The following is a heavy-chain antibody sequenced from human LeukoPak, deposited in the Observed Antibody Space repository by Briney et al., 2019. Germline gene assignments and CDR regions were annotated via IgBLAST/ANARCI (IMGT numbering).Heavy chain of an antibody. D-gene: IGHD1-26*01. J-gene: IGHJ4*02. CDR3: ARNTPGRVYFDY. CDR1: GYTFSTYG. V-gene: IGHV3-48*02. CDR2: ITSSSRHI. Sequence: GGSQGLSCAASGYTFSTYGMHGVSQAPGKGLEWVSYITSSSRHIQYADFVKDRLTISGDNDKNSLHLDMHSLNYEDTAVYYCARNTPGRVYFDYWGQGTLVTVPS.